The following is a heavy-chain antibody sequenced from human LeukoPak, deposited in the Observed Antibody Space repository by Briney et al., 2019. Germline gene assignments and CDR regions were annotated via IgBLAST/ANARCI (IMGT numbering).Heavy chain of an antibody. V-gene: IGHV3-74*01. D-gene: IGHD2/OR15-2a*01. J-gene: IGHJ4*02. CDR3: ARDWFHAIDY. Sequence: GGSLRLSCAASGFTFSSYSMNWVRQAPGEGLVWVSRIRSDGSDTGYAESVKGRFTISRDNAKNTLYLQMNSLRAEDTAVYYCARDWFHAIDYWGQGTLVTVSS. CDR1: GFTFSSYS. CDR2: IRSDGSDT.